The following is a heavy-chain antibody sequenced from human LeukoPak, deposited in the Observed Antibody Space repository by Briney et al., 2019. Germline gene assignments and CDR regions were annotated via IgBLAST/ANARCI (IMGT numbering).Heavy chain of an antibody. D-gene: IGHD1-1*01. CDR1: GYSISSGYY. CDR2: ISGSGGST. CDR3: AKATVQFWNAPNYFDY. J-gene: IGHJ4*02. Sequence: ETLSLTCTVSGYSISSGYYWGWIRQPQGEGLGWVSAISGSGGSTYNADSVKGRFTISRDNSQNTRYLLRYSLRAEDTAVSFCAKATVQFWNAPNYFDYWGQGTLVTVSS. V-gene: IGHV3-23*01.